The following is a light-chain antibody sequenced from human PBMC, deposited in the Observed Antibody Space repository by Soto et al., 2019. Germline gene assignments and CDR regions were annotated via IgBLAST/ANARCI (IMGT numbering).Light chain of an antibody. Sequence: AIQMTQSPSSLSASVGDRVTITCRASQGIRNDLGWYQQKPGKAPKLLIYGASSLESGVPSRFGGSGFGTDFTLTISSLQPEDFATYYCLQDYSYPLTFGGGTKVEIK. J-gene: IGKJ4*01. V-gene: IGKV1-6*01. CDR3: LQDYSYPLT. CDR1: QGIRND. CDR2: GAS.